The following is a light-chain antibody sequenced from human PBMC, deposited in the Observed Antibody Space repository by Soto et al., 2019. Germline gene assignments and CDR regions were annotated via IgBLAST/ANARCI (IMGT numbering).Light chain of an antibody. CDR2: GAS. J-gene: IGKJ1*01. Sequence: EIVLTQSPGTLSLSPGERATLSCRASQSVSSSYLAWYQQKPGQAPSLLMYGASNRATGIPDRFSGSGSGTVFTLTISRLEPEDFAVYHCQQYGTSRWTFGQGTKVEIK. CDR1: QSVSSSY. CDR3: QQYGTSRWT. V-gene: IGKV3-20*01.